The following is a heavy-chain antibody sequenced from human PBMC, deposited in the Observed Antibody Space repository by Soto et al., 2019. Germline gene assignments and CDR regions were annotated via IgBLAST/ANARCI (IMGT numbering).Heavy chain of an antibody. CDR1: GGSFSDYY. Sequence: PSETLSLTCAIYGGSFSDYYWSWIRQPPGKGLEWIGEINHFGSTNYNPSLKSRVTISVDTSKNQFSLKVKSVTGADTAVYYCAKSPGRGYSYGYTGDYWGQGTLVTVSS. CDR2: INHFGST. D-gene: IGHD5-18*01. V-gene: IGHV4-34*01. CDR3: AKSPGRGYSYGYTGDY. J-gene: IGHJ4*02.